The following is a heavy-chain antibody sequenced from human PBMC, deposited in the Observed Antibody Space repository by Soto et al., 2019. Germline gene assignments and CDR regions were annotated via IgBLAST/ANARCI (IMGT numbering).Heavy chain of an antibody. Sequence: ASVKVSCKASGYTFTSYGISWVRQAPGQGLEWMGWVSTYNGDTNYAQKFQGRVTISRDTSKNTLYLQMSSLRVEDTGVYYCVRKRYGGPGVDVWGQGTTVTVSS. V-gene: IGHV1-18*01. CDR2: VSTYNGDT. D-gene: IGHD3-16*01. CDR1: GYTFTSYG. CDR3: VRKRYGGPGVDV. J-gene: IGHJ6*02.